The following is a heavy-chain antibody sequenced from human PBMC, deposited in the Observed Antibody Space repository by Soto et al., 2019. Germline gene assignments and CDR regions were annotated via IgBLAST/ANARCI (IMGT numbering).Heavy chain of an antibody. D-gene: IGHD3-3*01. CDR3: ARYYDFWSGYPYYYYYMDV. CDR1: GFTFSAYS. J-gene: IGHJ6*03. CDR2: IKQDGSEK. V-gene: IGHV3-7*01. Sequence: GGSLRLSCAASGFTFSAYSMNWVRQAPGKGLEWVANIKQDGSEKYYVDSVKGRFTISRDNAKNSLYLQMNSLRAEDTAVYYCARYYDFWSGYPYYYYYMDVWGKGTTVTVSS.